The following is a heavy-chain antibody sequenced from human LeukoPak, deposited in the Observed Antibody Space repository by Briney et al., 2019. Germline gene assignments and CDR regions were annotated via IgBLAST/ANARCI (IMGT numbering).Heavy chain of an antibody. V-gene: IGHV3-23*01. CDR1: GFTFSSYE. J-gene: IGHJ4*02. CDR3: AKLGVRLTPTGQDY. Sequence: PGGSLRLSCAASGFTFSSYEMNWVRQAPGKGLEWVAAINYNGVIADYADSVRGRFTISRDNSKNTLYLQMNSLRGEDTAVYYCAKLGVRLTPTGQDYWGQGTLVTVSS. CDR2: INYNGVIA. D-gene: IGHD3-10*01.